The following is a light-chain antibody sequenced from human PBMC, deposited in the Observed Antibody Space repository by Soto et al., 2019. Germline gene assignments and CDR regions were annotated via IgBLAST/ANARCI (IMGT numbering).Light chain of an antibody. Sequence: DIQMTQSPSSLSASVGDRVTIPCRSSQFISTYLSWYQQRPGKAPKLLIYATSSLQSGVPSRFSGSGSGTDFTLTISSLQSEDFATYYCQQSYSLPPTFGQGTRMEIK. CDR2: ATS. J-gene: IGKJ5*01. CDR1: QFISTY. V-gene: IGKV1-39*01. CDR3: QQSYSLPPT.